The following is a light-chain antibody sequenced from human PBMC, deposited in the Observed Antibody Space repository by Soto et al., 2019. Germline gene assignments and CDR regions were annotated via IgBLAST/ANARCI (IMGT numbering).Light chain of an antibody. Sequence: DIQLTQSPSFLSASVGDRVTITCRASQGISSYLAWYQQRAGKAPKFLMYAAPTLQNGVPSRFSGSGPGTEFALTISSLQPEDFATYYCQQLKTYPLTFGGGTKVDIK. CDR1: QGISSY. CDR2: AAP. J-gene: IGKJ4*01. V-gene: IGKV1-9*01. CDR3: QQLKTYPLT.